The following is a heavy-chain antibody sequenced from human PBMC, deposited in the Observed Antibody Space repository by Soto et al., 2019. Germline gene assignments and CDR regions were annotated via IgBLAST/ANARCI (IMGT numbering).Heavy chain of an antibody. D-gene: IGHD5-18*01. CDR1: GGSTSSGGFY. J-gene: IGHJ6*04. V-gene: IGHV4-31*03. CDR2: IYYSGIS. CDR3: ARNGYTYGMDV. Sequence: PSETLSLTCTVSGGSTSSGGFYWSWIRQHPGKGLEWIGYIYYSGISYYNPSLKSRVSISLDTSRNQFSMTLNSVTAADTAVYYFARNGYTYGMDVWGKGAAVTVSS.